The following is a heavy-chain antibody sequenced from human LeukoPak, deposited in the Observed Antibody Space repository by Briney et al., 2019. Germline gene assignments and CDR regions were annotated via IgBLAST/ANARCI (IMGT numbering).Heavy chain of an antibody. CDR3: ATPPRGYSAYDYG. J-gene: IGHJ4*02. CDR1: GFTFSLYA. D-gene: IGHD5-12*01. CDR2: ISSDAANT. Sequence: GGSLRLSCAASGFTFSLYAMHWLRQAPGKGLEGVAAISSDAANTFYAEFVKGRFTISRDNSKNTLYLQINNLRPEDTAVYYCATPPRGYSAYDYGWGQGTLVTASS. V-gene: IGHV3-30*04.